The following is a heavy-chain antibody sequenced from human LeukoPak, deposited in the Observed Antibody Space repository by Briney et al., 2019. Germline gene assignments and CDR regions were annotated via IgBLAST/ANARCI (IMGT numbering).Heavy chain of an antibody. CDR1: GFTFSSYS. Sequence: GGSLRLSCAASGFTFSSYSMNWVRQAPGKGLEWVSSISSSSSYIYYADSVKGRFTISRDNAKNSLYLQMNSLRAEDTAVYYCARSLLPYYDSSGYYVYYFDYWGQGTLVTVSS. CDR3: ARSLLPYYDSSGYYVYYFDY. J-gene: IGHJ4*02. CDR2: ISSSSSYI. V-gene: IGHV3-21*01. D-gene: IGHD3-22*01.